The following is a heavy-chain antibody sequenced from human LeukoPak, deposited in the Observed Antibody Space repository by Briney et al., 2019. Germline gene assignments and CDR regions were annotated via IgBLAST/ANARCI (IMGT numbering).Heavy chain of an antibody. CDR3: AELGITMIGGV. D-gene: IGHD3-10*02. V-gene: IGHV3-64*01. J-gene: IGHJ6*04. Sequence: GGSLRLSCEVSGITFSTSVMHWVRQGPGKGLEYVSGISDNGCGTYYASSVKGRFTISRDNAKNSLYLQMNSLRAEDTAVYYCAELGITMIGGVWGKGTTVTISS. CDR2: ISDNGCGT. CDR1: GITFSTSV.